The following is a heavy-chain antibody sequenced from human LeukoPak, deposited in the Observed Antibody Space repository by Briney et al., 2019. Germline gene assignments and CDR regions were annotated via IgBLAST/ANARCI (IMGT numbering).Heavy chain of an antibody. D-gene: IGHD2-2*01. Sequence: GGSMRLSCAASGNYWMHWVRQAPGKGLVWVSHINSDGSWTSYADSVKGRFTISKDNAKNTVYLQMNNLRAEDTAVYYCVSFYETYWGRGTLVTVSS. CDR2: INSDGSWT. J-gene: IGHJ4*02. CDR1: GNYW. V-gene: IGHV3-74*01. CDR3: VSFYETY.